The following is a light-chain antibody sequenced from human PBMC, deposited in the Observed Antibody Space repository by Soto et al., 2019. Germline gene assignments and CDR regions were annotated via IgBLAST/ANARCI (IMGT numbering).Light chain of an antibody. J-gene: IGKJ1*01. CDR1: QSISSW. Sequence: DIQMTQSPSTLSASVGDRVTITCRASQSISSWLAWYQQKPGKAPKLLIYDAASLESGVPSRFSCSGSGTECTLTISSLQPDDFATYYCQQYNSIWTFGQGTKVEIK. CDR3: QQYNSIWT. CDR2: DAA. V-gene: IGKV1-5*01.